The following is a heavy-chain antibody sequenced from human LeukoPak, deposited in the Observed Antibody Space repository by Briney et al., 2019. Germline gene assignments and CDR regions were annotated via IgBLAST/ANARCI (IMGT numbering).Heavy chain of an antibody. CDR3: ARGGSLPDY. V-gene: IGHV3-74*01. CDR2: TISDGSST. J-gene: IGHJ4*02. CDR1: GFTFSNYW. D-gene: IGHD1-26*01. Sequence: GGSLRLSCAASGFTFSNYWMHWVRQTPGKGLVWVSRTISDGSSTSYADSVKGRFTISRDNAENTLYLQMNSLRAEDTAVYYCARGGSLPDYWGQGTLVTVSS.